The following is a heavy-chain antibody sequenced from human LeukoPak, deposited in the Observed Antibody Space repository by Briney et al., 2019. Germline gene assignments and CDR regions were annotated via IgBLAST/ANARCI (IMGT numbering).Heavy chain of an antibody. CDR1: GGTFSSYA. Sequence: EASVNVSCTASGGTFSSYAISWVRQAPRQGHEWMGGVIPFFGTANYAQQFHSRVTTTADESPSTAYIVLRSPRSAATAVYYCARVIRTDYYYMD. J-gene: IGHJ6*03. D-gene: IGHD3-16*01. CDR3: ARVIRTDYYYMD. CDR2: VIPFFGTA. V-gene: IGHV1-69*13.